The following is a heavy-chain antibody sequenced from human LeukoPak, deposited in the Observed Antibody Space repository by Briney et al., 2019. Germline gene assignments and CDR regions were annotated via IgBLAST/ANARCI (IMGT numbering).Heavy chain of an antibody. Sequence: SETLSLTCTVSGGSISSGGYYWSWIRQHPGKGLEWIGYIYYSGSTYYNPSLKSRVTMSVDTSKNQFSLKLSSVTAADTAVYYCARDPGPYGDYVNYWGQGTLVTVSS. V-gene: IGHV4-31*03. CDR2: IYYSGST. J-gene: IGHJ4*02. CDR3: ARDPGPYGDYVNY. CDR1: GGSISSGGYY. D-gene: IGHD4-17*01.